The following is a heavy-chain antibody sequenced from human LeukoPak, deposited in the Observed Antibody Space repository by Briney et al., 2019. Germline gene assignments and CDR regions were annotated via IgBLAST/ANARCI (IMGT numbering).Heavy chain of an antibody. V-gene: IGHV1-3*01. CDR3: ARDLHIVVVPAAMGFDP. Sequence: ASVKVSCKASGYTFTSYAMHWVRQAPGQRLEWMGWINAGNGNTKYSQKFQGRVTITRDTSASTACMELSSLRSEDTAVYYCARDLHIVVVPAAMGFDPWGQGTLVTVSS. CDR1: GYTFTSYA. D-gene: IGHD2-2*01. CDR2: INAGNGNT. J-gene: IGHJ5*02.